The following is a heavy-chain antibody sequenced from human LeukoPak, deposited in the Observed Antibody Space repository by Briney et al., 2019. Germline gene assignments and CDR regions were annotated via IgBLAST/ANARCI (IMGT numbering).Heavy chain of an antibody. J-gene: IGHJ4*02. CDR2: ISYDGSNK. D-gene: IGHD1-26*01. V-gene: IGHV3-30-3*01. Sequence: GGSLRLSCAASGFTFSSYAMHWVRQAPGKGLEWVAVISYDGSNKYYADSVKGRFTISRDNSKNTLYLQMNSLRAEDTAVYYSARVWDRGPFDYWGQGTLVTVSS. CDR1: GFTFSSYA. CDR3: ARVWDRGPFDY.